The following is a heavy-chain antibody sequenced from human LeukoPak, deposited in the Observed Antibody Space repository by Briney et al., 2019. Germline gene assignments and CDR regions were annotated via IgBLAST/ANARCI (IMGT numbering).Heavy chain of an antibody. CDR1: GGSISSYY. V-gene: IGHV4-34*01. CDR2: INRSGST. J-gene: IGHJ4*02. Sequence: SETLSLTCTVSGGSISSYYWSWIRQPPGKGLEWIGEINRSGSTNYNPSLKSRVTISVHTSKNQFSLKLSSVTAADTAVYYCARGVGAAARTEFDYWGQGTLVTVSS. D-gene: IGHD6-13*01. CDR3: ARGVGAAARTEFDY.